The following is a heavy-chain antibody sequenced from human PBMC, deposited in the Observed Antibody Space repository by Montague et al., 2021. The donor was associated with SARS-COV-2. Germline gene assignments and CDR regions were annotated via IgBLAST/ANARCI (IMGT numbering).Heavy chain of an antibody. CDR2: IFYSGST. Sequence: SETLSLTCTVSGGSISSSTSYWGWIRQPPGKGLEWIGSIFYSGSTYYNPSLKSRITISVDTSKNQFSLKLSSVTAADTAVYYCARYGYNWNDDGGFDYWGQGTLVTVSS. D-gene: IGHD1-20*01. CDR1: GGSISSSTSY. V-gene: IGHV4-39*01. J-gene: IGHJ4*02. CDR3: ARYGYNWNDDGGFDY.